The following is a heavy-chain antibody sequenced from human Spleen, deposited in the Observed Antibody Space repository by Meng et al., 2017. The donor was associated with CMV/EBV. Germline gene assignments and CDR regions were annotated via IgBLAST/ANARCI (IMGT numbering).Heavy chain of an antibody. D-gene: IGHD5-18*01. CDR1: GYTFTSYS. J-gene: IGHJ5*02. CDR3: ARGPLGYGPTNWFDP. V-gene: IGHV1-18*01. Sequence: SGYTFTSYSISWVRQAPGLGLEWKGWISVYNDDANYAQHLQGRLTMTTDTSTSTAYMEVRSLTSDDTAVYYCARGPLGYGPTNWFDPWGQGTLVTVSS. CDR2: ISVYNDDA.